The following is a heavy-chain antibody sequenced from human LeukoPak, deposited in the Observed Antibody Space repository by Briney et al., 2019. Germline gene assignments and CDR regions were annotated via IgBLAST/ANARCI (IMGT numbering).Heavy chain of an antibody. CDR3: TRGGIRFLEWLLSEY. V-gene: IGHV3-49*04. CDR1: GFTFGDYA. J-gene: IGHJ4*02. Sequence: PGRSLRLSCTASGFTFGDYAMSWVHQAPGKGLEWVGFIRSKAYGGTTEYAASVKGRFTISRDDSKSIAYLQMNSLKTEDTAVYYCTRGGIRFLEWLLSEYWGQGTLVTVSS. D-gene: IGHD3-3*01. CDR2: IRSKAYGGTT.